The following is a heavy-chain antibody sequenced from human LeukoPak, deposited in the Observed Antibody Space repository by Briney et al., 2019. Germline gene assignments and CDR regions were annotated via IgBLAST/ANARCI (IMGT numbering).Heavy chain of an antibody. Sequence: SETLSLTCTVSGGSISSYYWSWIRQPPGKGLEWIGYIYYSGSTNYNPSLKSRVTISVDTSKNQFSLKLSSVTAADTAVYYCASDGSGSYYNAGYWGQGTLVTVSS. V-gene: IGHV4-59*08. CDR3: ASDGSGSYYNAGY. CDR1: GGSISSYY. J-gene: IGHJ4*02. CDR2: IYYSGST. D-gene: IGHD3-10*01.